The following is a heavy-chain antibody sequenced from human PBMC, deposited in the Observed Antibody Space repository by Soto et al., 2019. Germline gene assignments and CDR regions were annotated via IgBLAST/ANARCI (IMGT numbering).Heavy chain of an antibody. V-gene: IGHV4-61*01. CDR2: IYYSGST. Sequence: SETLSLTCTVSGGSVSSGSYYWSWIRQPPGKGLEWIGYIYYSGSTNYNPSLKSRVTISVDTSKNQFSLELSSVTAADTAVYYCARDLEGYSYGYGMDVWGQGTTVTVSS. CDR3: ARDLEGYSYGYGMDV. J-gene: IGHJ6*02. D-gene: IGHD5-18*01. CDR1: GGSVSSGSYY.